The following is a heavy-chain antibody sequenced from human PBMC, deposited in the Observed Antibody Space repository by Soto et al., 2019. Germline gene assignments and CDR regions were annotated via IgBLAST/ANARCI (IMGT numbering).Heavy chain of an antibody. CDR3: TRISLVGATGGRYFDY. J-gene: IGHJ4*02. CDR2: IKNKANSYTT. D-gene: IGHD1-26*01. V-gene: IGHV3-72*01. Sequence: VQLVESGGGLVQPGGSLRLSCAASGFIFSDHYMDWVRQAPLKGLEWVGRIKNKANSYTTEYAASVKGRFTISRDDSKNSLYLQMNSLKTEDTAVYHCTRISLVGATGGRYFDYWGQGTLLTVSS. CDR1: GFIFSDHY.